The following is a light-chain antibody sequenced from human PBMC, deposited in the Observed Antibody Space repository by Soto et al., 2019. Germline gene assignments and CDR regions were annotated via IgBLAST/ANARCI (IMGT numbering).Light chain of an antibody. CDR3: AAWDDSLNGV. V-gene: IGLV1-44*01. CDR1: SSNIGSNT. CDR2: SNK. J-gene: IGLJ2*01. Sequence: QSVLTQPPSASGTPGQRVTISCSGSSSNIGSNTVNWYQQLPGTDPKLLIYSNKQRPSGVPDRFSGSKSGTSASLAISGLQSEDEDDYYCAAWDDSLNGVFGGGTKLTVL.